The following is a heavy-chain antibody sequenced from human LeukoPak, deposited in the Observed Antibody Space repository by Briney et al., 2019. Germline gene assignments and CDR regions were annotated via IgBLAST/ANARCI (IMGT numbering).Heavy chain of an antibody. CDR1: GFTFSDYY. J-gene: IGHJ4*02. D-gene: IGHD3-10*01. CDR2: ISSSGSTI. CDR3: AKHKLTDDYFDY. V-gene: IGHV3-11*01. Sequence: GGSLRLSCAASGFTFSDYYMSWIRQAPGKGLEWVSYISSSGSTIYYADSVKGRFTISRDNAKNLLYLQMNSLRAEDTAVYYCAKHKLTDDYFDYWGQGTLVTVSS.